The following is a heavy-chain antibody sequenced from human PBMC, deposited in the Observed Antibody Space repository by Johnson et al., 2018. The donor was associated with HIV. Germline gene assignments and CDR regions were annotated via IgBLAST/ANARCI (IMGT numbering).Heavy chain of an antibody. Sequence: VQLVESGGGLVQPGGSLRLSCAASGFTVSSNYMSWVRQAPGKGLAWVSVIYSGGSTYYADSVKGRFTISSDNSKNTLYLQMNSLRREDTAVYYCAKGGVGRDGNRDAFDIWGQGTMVTVSS. CDR2: IYSGGST. CDR3: AKGGVGRDGNRDAFDI. D-gene: IGHD5-24*01. J-gene: IGHJ3*02. CDR1: GFTVSSNY. V-gene: IGHV3-66*02.